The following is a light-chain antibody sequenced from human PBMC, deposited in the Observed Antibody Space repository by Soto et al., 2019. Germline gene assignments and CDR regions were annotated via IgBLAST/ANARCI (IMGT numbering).Light chain of an antibody. CDR3: QQYGSSPRT. CDR1: QSVSSSY. V-gene: IGKV3-20*01. CDR2: GAS. Sequence: EIVLTQSPGTLSLSPGERATLSCRASQSVSSSYLAWYQQKPGQAPRLLIYGASSRATGIPDTFSGSGSGTDFNLTISRLEPEDCAVYYCQQYGSSPRTFGQGTRLEIK. J-gene: IGKJ5*01.